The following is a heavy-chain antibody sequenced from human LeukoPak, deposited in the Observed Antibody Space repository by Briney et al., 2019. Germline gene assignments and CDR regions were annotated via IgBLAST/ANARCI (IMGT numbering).Heavy chain of an antibody. J-gene: IGHJ4*02. CDR2: ISYDGSNK. D-gene: IGHD1-26*01. CDR3: ASPVGGSYFCFDY. Sequence: GGSLRLSCAASGFTFSSYAMHWVRQAPGKGLEWVAVISYDGSNKYYADSVKGRFTISRDNSKNTLYLQMNSLRAEDTAVYYCASPVGGSYFCFDYWGQGTLVTVSS. CDR1: GFTFSSYA. V-gene: IGHV3-30-3*01.